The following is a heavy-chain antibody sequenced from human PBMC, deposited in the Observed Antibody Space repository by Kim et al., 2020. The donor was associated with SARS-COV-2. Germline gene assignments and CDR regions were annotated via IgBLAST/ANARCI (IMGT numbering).Heavy chain of an antibody. CDR1: GFTFSIYS. V-gene: IGHV3-48*02. CDR3: AKGGERDGTTHFDY. D-gene: IGHD1-1*01. Sequence: GGSLRLSCVASGFTFSIYSLSWVRQAPGRGLEWLSYISSSTTTIYYADSVKGRFTISRDNAKNSLYLQMNSLRDGDTAIYYCAKGGERDGTTHFDYWGQGTLVTVSS. J-gene: IGHJ4*02. CDR2: ISSSTTTI.